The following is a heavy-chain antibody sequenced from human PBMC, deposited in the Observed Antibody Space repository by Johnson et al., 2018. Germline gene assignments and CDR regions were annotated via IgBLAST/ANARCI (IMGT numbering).Heavy chain of an antibody. D-gene: IGHD4-17*01. CDR3: ARDFGDDSGYMDV. Sequence: VQLVESGGGLVQPGGSLRLSCAASGFTFSSYWMSWVRQAPGKGLEWVANIKQDGGEKYYVDSVNGRFTISSDNAKNSLYLQMNSLRAEDTAVYYFARDFGDDSGYMDVWGKGTTVTVSS. V-gene: IGHV3-7*01. J-gene: IGHJ6*03. CDR2: IKQDGGEK. CDR1: GFTFSSYW.